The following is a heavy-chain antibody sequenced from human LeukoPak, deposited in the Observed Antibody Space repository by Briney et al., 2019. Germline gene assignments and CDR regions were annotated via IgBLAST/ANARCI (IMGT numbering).Heavy chain of an antibody. CDR2: IYYSGST. CDR1: GGSFSGYY. CDR3: ARAPRPGGSYDSSGYQYYFDY. J-gene: IGHJ4*02. Sequence: SETLSLTCAVYGGSFSGYYWSWIRQPPGKGLEWIGYIYYSGSTNYNPSLKSRVTISVDTSKNQFSLKLSSVTAADTAVYYCARAPRPGGSYDSSGYQYYFDYWGQGTLVTVSS. V-gene: IGHV4-59*01. D-gene: IGHD3-22*01.